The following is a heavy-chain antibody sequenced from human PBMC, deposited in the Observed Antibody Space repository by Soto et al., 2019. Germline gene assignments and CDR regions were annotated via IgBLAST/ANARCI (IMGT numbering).Heavy chain of an antibody. D-gene: IGHD2-15*01. CDR1: GFPFTSYG. J-gene: IGHJ4*02. CDR2: ISYDGSDK. Sequence: QVPLVESGGGVVQPGRSLRLSCAASGFPFTSYGMHWVREGPDKGLEWVAIISYDGSDKYYADSVKGRFTISRDNSKNTLYLQMNSLRTEDTELYYCVGGQYYLDYRGQGTLVIVSS. CDR3: VGGQYYLDY. V-gene: IGHV3-30*03.